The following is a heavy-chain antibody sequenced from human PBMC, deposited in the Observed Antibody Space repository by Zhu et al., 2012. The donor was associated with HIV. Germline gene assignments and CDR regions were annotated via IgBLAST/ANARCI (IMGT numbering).Heavy chain of an antibody. CDR1: GGSISSHY. J-gene: IGHJ6*02. CDR2: IYYSGST. Sequence: QVQLQESGPGLVKPSETLSLTCTVSGGSISSHYWSWIRQPPGKGLEWIGYIYYSGSTNYNPSLKSRVTISVDTSKNQFSLKLSSVTAADTAVYYCARDLYYYDSSGYYYYYYGMDVWGQGTTVTISS. V-gene: IGHV4-59*11. D-gene: IGHD3-22*01. CDR3: ARDLYYYDSSGYYYYYYGMDV.